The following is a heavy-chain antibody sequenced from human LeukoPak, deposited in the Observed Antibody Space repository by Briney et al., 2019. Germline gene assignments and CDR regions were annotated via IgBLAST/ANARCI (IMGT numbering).Heavy chain of an antibody. Sequence: PRGSLRLSCAASGFTFSSYEMNWVRQAPGKGLEWVSYISSSGSTIYYADSVKGRFTISRDNAKNSLYLQMNSLRAEDTAVYYCTRALMWELPVDYAFDIWGQGTMVTVSS. CDR1: GFTFSSYE. CDR3: TRALMWELPVDYAFDI. D-gene: IGHD1-26*01. V-gene: IGHV3-48*03. CDR2: ISSSGSTI. J-gene: IGHJ3*02.